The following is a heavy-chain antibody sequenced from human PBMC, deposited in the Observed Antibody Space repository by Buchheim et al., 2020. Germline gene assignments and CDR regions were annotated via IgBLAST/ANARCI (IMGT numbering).Heavy chain of an antibody. J-gene: IGHJ5*02. CDR3: ARDVPHNWFDP. CDR2: SDSDGSSA. V-gene: IGHV3-74*01. CDR1: GFTFGNSW. Sequence: EVQLVESGGGLVQPGGSLRLSCVASGFTFGNSWMHWVRQAPGKGLVWVSRSDSDGSSAFYADFVKGRVTMSRDNGKNTLYPQMNSLRAEDTAVYYCARDVPHNWFDPWGQGTL.